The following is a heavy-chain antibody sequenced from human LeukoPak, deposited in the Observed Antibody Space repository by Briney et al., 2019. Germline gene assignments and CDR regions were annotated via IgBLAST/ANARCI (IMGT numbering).Heavy chain of an antibody. Sequence: SETLSLTCTVSGGSISSGSYYWSWIRQPAGKGLEWIGRIYTSGSTNCNPSLKSRVTMSVDTSKNQFSLKVRSVTAADTAVYYCARVGGDYGDYDYWGQGTLVTVSS. CDR1: GGSISSGSYY. CDR2: IYTSGST. V-gene: IGHV4-61*02. J-gene: IGHJ4*02. CDR3: ARVGGDYGDYDY. D-gene: IGHD4-17*01.